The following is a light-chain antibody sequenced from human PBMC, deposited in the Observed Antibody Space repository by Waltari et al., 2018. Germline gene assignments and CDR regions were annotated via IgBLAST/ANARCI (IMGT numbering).Light chain of an antibody. CDR2: RNN. J-gene: IGLJ3*02. CDR1: TNNIGNQG. Sequence: QAGLTQPPSVSKALRQTATLTCTGNTNNIGNQGAAWLQQHRGHPPKLLSYRNNNRPSGISEGFSASRSGNTASLTITGLQPEDEADYYCSAWDSNLVAVVFGGGTKLTVL. V-gene: IGLV10-54*04. CDR3: SAWDSNLVAVV.